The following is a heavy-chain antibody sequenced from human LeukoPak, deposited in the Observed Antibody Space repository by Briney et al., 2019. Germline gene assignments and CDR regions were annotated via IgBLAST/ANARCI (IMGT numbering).Heavy chain of an antibody. CDR2: IRSKGYGGTT. Sequence: GRSLRLSCSASGFTFGDHAMSWVRQAPGKGLEWVGFIRSKGYGGTTEYAASVEGRFSLSRDDSKSFDYLQMSSLKTEDTAVYYCTRVRSGNDFDYWGQGTLVTVSS. V-gene: IGHV3-49*04. J-gene: IGHJ4*02. D-gene: IGHD3-10*01. CDR1: GFTFGDHA. CDR3: TRVRSGNDFDY.